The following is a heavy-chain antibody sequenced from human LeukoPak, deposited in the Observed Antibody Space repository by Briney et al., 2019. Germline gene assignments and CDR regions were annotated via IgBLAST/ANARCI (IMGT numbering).Heavy chain of an antibody. J-gene: IGHJ6*02. Sequence: GGSLRLSCAASGFTFSSYAMHWVRQAPGKGLEWVAVISYDGSNKYYADSVKGRFTISRDNSKNTLYLQMNSLRAEDTAVYYCASFVNYYDSSGYPVYCYYYGMDVWGQGTTVTVSS. D-gene: IGHD3-22*01. CDR2: ISYDGSNK. CDR1: GFTFSSYA. V-gene: IGHV3-30-3*01. CDR3: ASFVNYYDSSGYPVYCYYYGMDV.